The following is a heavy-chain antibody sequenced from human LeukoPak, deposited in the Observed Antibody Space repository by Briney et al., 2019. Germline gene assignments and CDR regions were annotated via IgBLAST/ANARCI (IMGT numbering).Heavy chain of an antibody. CDR3: AKVIVGATYYFDY. CDR2: ISGSGGST. D-gene: IGHD1-26*01. J-gene: IGHJ4*02. CDR1: GFTLNSYA. Sequence: GGSPRLSCAASGFTLNSYAMSWVRQAPGKGLEWVSAISGSGGSTYYADSVKGRFTISRDNSKNTLYLQMNSLRAEDTAVYYCAKVIVGATYYFDYWGQGTLVTVSS. V-gene: IGHV3-23*01.